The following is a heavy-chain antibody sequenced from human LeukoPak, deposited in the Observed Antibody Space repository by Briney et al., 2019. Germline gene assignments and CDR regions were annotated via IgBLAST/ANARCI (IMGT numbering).Heavy chain of an antibody. CDR3: ARGTTTIENY. J-gene: IGHJ4*02. V-gene: IGHV4-39*07. CDR1: GGSISSSSYY. CDR2: IYTSGST. D-gene: IGHD4-17*01. Sequence: SETLSLTCTVSGGSISSSSYYWGWIRQPPGKGLEWIGRIYTSGSTNYNPSLKSRVTISVDTSKNQFSLKLSSVTAADTAVYYCARGTTTIENYWGQGTLVTASS.